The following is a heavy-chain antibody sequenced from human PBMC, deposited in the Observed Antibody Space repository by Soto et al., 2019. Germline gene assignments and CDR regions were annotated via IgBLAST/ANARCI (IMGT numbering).Heavy chain of an antibody. V-gene: IGHV4-61*01. CDR1: GGSVSSGRYY. Sequence: SPTLPLTCTVSGGSVSSGRYYLKWIRQPPGNGLEWLWYISSTGSTNYNPSLKSRVTISVDTSKNQFSLKLSSVTAADTAGYYCARSTGYSSSWYRAWGMDVWGQGTTVT. CDR3: ARSTGYSSSWYRAWGMDV. D-gene: IGHD6-13*01. CDR2: ISSTGST. J-gene: IGHJ6*02.